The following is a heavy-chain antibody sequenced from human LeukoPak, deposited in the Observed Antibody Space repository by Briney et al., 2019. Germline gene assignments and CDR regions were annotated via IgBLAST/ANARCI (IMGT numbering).Heavy chain of an antibody. D-gene: IGHD3-10*02. CDR1: GFTFSSYE. CDR2: ISSSGNTI. CDR3: AELGITMIGGV. V-gene: IGHV3-48*03. J-gene: IGHJ6*04. Sequence: PGGSLRLSCAASGFTFSSYEMNWVRQAPGKGLEWVSYISSSGNTIYYADSVKGRFTISRDNAKNSLYLQMNSLRAEDTAVYYCAELGITMIGGVWGKGTTVIVSS.